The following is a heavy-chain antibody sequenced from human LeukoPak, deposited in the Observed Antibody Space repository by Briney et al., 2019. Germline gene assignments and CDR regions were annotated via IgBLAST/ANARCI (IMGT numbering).Heavy chain of an antibody. CDR3: ARHDGSSWYYAFDV. CDR1: GVSISSYY. Sequence: SETLSLTCTVSGVSISSYYWSWIRQPPGKGLEWIGYIYYSGSTNYNPPLKSRVTISLDTSKNQFSLKLSSVTAADTAVYYCARHDGSSWYYAFDVWGQGTMVTVSS. CDR2: IYYSGST. J-gene: IGHJ3*01. V-gene: IGHV4-59*08. D-gene: IGHD6-13*01.